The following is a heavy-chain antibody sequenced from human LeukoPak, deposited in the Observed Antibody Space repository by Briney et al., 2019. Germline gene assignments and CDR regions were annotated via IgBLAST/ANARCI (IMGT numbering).Heavy chain of an antibody. CDR1: GFTFDDYA. J-gene: IGHJ4*02. V-gene: IGHV3-9*01. CDR2: ISWNSGSI. D-gene: IGHD1-26*01. Sequence: GGSLRLSCAASGFTFDDYAMHWVRQAPGKGLEWVSGISWNSGSIGYADSVKGRFTISRDNAKNSLYLQMNSLRAEDTALYYCAKVPSGSYPLGGYFDYWGQGTLVTVSS. CDR3: AKVPSGSYPLGGYFDY.